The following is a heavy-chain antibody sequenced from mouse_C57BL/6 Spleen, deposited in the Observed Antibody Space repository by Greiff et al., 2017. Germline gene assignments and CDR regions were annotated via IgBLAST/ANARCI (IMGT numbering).Heavy chain of an antibody. D-gene: IGHD2-5*01. CDR1: GYAFTNYL. J-gene: IGHJ4*01. V-gene: IGHV1-54*01. CDR2: INPGGGGP. CDR3: ARWGYSIYGAMEY. Sequence: QVQLKESGAELVRPGTSVKVSCKASGYAFTNYLIEWVKQRPGQGLEWIGVINPGGGGPNYNEKFKGKATLTADKSSSTASMQLSSLTYEDSAVYFCARWGYSIYGAMEYRGVGTSETVSS.